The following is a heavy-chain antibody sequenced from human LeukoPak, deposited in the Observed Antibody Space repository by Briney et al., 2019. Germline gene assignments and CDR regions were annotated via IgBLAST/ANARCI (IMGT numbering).Heavy chain of an antibody. CDR3: ARDYDSNWIFDP. J-gene: IGHJ5*02. D-gene: IGHD4-11*01. CDR2: ISGSGDST. V-gene: IGHV3-23*01. CDR1: GFTFSSYA. Sequence: GGSLRLSCAASGFTFSSYAMTWVRQAPGKGLEWVSVISGSGDSTYYADSVKGRFTVSRDNSKNTPYLQMNSLRAEDTAVYYCARDYDSNWIFDPWGQGTLVTVSS.